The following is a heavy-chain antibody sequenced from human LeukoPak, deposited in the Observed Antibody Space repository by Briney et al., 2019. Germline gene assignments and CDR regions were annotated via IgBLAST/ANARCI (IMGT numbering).Heavy chain of an antibody. V-gene: IGHV3-30*18. J-gene: IGHJ4*02. D-gene: IGHD6-19*01. CDR2: ISYDGSNK. Sequence: GRSLRLSCAASGFTFSSYGMHWVRQAPGKGLEWVAVISYDGSNKYYADSVKGRFTISRDNSKNTLYLQMNSLRAEDTAVYYCAKDPPYSSGWYYFDYWGREPWSPSPQ. CDR1: GFTFSSYG. CDR3: AKDPPYSSGWYYFDY.